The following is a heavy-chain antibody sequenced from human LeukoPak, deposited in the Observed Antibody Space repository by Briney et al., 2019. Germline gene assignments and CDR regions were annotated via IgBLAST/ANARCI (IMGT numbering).Heavy chain of an antibody. CDR2: IYTSGRT. Sequence: SETLSLTCTVSGASMSNSFWSWIRQPAGKGLEWIGRIYTSGRTNYNPSLKSRGTLSVDTSNNHFSLQPTSVTAAGTALYYCAKAPAGCGGTSPFDYWGQGTLVTVSS. CDR1: GASMSNSF. CDR3: AKAPAGCGGTSPFDY. J-gene: IGHJ4*02. V-gene: IGHV4-4*07. D-gene: IGHD2-21*01.